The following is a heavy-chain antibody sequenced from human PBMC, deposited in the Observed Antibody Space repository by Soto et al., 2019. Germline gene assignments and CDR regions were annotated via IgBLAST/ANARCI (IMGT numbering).Heavy chain of an antibody. Sequence: ASVKVSCKASGYTFTSYAMHWVRQAPGQRLEWMGWINAGNGNTKYSQKFQGRVTITRDTSASTAYMELSSLRSEDTAVYYCARARLTRTAGFHWFDPWGQGTLVTVSS. CDR3: ARARLTRTAGFHWFDP. CDR2: INAGNGNT. V-gene: IGHV1-3*01. D-gene: IGHD6-13*01. CDR1: GYTFTSYA. J-gene: IGHJ5*02.